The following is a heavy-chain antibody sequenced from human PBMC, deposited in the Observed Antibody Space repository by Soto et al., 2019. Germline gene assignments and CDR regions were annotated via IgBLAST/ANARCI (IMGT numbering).Heavy chain of an antibody. V-gene: IGHV4-34*01. CDR2: INHSGST. Sequence: SETLALTCAVYGGAFSGYYWSWIRQPPGKGLEWIGEINHSGSTNYNPSLKSRVTISVDTSKNQFSLKLSSVTAADTAVYYCARVSLGVTTQTLHGMHVWGQGTTVTVS. D-gene: IGHD4-4*01. CDR1: GGAFSGYY. CDR3: ARVSLGVTTQTLHGMHV. J-gene: IGHJ6*02.